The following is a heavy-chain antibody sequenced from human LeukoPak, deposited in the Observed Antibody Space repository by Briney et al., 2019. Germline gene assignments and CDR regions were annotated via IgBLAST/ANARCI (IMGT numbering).Heavy chain of an antibody. V-gene: IGHV4-59*01. CDR1: GGSISSYY. D-gene: IGHD4-23*01. Sequence: PSETLSLTCTVSGGSISSYYWSWIRQPPGKGLEWIGYIYYSGSTNYNPSLKSRVTISADTSKNQFSLKLSSVTAADTAVYYCARRGYGGNSVYFDYWGQGTLVTVSS. CDR3: ARRGYGGNSVYFDY. J-gene: IGHJ4*02. CDR2: IYYSGST.